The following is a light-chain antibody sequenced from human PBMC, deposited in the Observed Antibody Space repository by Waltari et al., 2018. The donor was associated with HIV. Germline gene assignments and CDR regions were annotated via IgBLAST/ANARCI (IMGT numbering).Light chain of an antibody. J-gene: IGLJ2*01. CDR2: NNN. Sequence: QSVLTQPPSASGTPGQRVNISCSGSSSNIGSTTVNWYQQLPGTAPKLLIYNNNQRPSGVPDRFSGSKSGTSASLAISGLQSEDEADYYCAAWDDSLNGVIFGGGTKLTVL. CDR3: AAWDDSLNGVI. CDR1: SSNIGSTT. V-gene: IGLV1-44*01.